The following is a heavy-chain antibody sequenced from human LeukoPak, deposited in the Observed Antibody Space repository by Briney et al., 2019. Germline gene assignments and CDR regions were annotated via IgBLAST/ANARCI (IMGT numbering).Heavy chain of an antibody. J-gene: IGHJ4*02. Sequence: PGGSLRLTCAASGFTFSSYWMSWVRQAPGKGLEWVANIKQDGSEKYYVDSVKGRFTISRDNAKNSLYLQMNSLRAEDTAVYYCARGTTLEYCSGGSCFTKPYYFDYWGQGTLVTVSS. V-gene: IGHV3-7*04. CDR1: GFTFSSYW. D-gene: IGHD2-15*01. CDR2: IKQDGSEK. CDR3: ARGTTLEYCSGGSCFTKPYYFDY.